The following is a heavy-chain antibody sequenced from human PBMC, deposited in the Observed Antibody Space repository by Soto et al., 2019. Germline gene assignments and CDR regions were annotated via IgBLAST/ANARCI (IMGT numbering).Heavy chain of an antibody. Sequence: QVQLVESGGGVVQPGRSLRLSCAASGFTFSSYGMHWVRQAPGKGLEWVAVISYDGSNKYYADSVKGRFTISRDNSKNTLYLQMNSLRAEDTAVYYCAKGPGQYSSSWYYRYFDYWGQGTLVTVSS. D-gene: IGHD6-13*01. V-gene: IGHV3-30*18. CDR3: AKGPGQYSSSWYYRYFDY. J-gene: IGHJ4*02. CDR1: GFTFSSYG. CDR2: ISYDGSNK.